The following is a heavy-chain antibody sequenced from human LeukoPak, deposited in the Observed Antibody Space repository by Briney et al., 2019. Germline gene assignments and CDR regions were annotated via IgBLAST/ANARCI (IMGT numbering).Heavy chain of an antibody. D-gene: IGHD1-26*01. CDR1: GYTFTSYG. CDR2: ISAYNGNT. Sequence: ASVKVSCKASGYTFTSYGISWVRQAPGQGLEWMGWISAYNGNTNYAQKLQGRVTMTTDTSTSTAYMELRSLRSDDTAVNYCARGVVGAAEGDDAFDIWGQGTMVTVSS. J-gene: IGHJ3*02. V-gene: IGHV1-18*01. CDR3: ARGVVGAAEGDDAFDI.